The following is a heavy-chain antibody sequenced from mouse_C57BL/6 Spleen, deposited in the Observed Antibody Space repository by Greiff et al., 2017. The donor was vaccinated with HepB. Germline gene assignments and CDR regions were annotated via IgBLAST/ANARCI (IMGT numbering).Heavy chain of an antibody. D-gene: IGHD1-1*01. J-gene: IGHJ2*01. CDR2: INPGSGGT. Sequence: LQESGAELVRPGTSVKVSCKASGYAFTNYLIEWVKQRPGQGLEWIGVINPGSGGTNYNEKFKGKATLTADKSSSTAYMQLSSLTSEDSAVYFCAREDYYGSSSFDYWGQGTTLTVSS. CDR1: GYAFTNYL. CDR3: AREDYYGSSSFDY. V-gene: IGHV1-54*01.